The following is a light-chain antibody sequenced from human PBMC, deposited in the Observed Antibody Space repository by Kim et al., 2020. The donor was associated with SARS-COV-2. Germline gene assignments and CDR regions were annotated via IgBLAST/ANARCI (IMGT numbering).Light chain of an antibody. J-gene: IGKJ1*01. CDR3: QQYNNWPET. Sequence: VSPGERATLPCRASQSVSNSLAWYQQKPGQAPRLLIYGASTRATGIPARFSGSGSRTEFTLTISSLQSEDFAVYYCQQYNNWPETFGQGTKVDIK. V-gene: IGKV3-15*01. CDR2: GAS. CDR1: QSVSNS.